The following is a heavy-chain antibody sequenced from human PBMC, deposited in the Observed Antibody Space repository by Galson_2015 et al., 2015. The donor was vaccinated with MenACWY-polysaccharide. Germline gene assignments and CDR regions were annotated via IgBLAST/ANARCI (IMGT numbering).Heavy chain of an antibody. CDR2: IKKDGSEK. J-gene: IGHJ6*02. Sequence: SLRLSCAASGFTFKNYWMSWIRQAPGKGLEWVANIKKDGSEKYYVDSVKGRFTISRDNAKNSLYLQMNSLRAEDTAVYYCARGHYGMDVWGQGTTVTVSS. V-gene: IGHV3-7*04. CDR3: ARGHYGMDV. CDR1: GFTFKNYW.